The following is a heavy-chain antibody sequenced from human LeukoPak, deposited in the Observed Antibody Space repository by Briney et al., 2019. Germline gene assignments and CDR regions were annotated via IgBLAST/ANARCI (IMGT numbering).Heavy chain of an antibody. D-gene: IGHD2-15*01. CDR1: GGPISSYY. Sequence: PSETLSLTCTVSGGPISSYYWSWIRQPPGKGLEWIGYIYYSGSTNYNPSLKSRVTISVDTSKNQFSLKLSSVTAADTAVYYCARELGYCSGGTCYSAHAFDIWGQGTMVTVSS. J-gene: IGHJ3*02. CDR2: IYYSGST. V-gene: IGHV4-59*12. CDR3: ARELGYCSGGTCYSAHAFDI.